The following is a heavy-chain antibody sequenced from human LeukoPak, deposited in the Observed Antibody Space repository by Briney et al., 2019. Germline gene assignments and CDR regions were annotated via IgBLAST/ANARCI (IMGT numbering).Heavy chain of an antibody. CDR3: QYYYDSSGYNDYFDY. J-gene: IGHJ4*02. CDR2: INHSGST. D-gene: IGHD3-22*01. CDR1: GGSFSGYY. V-gene: IGHV4-34*01. Sequence: SETLSLTCAVYGGSFSGYYWSWIRQPPGKGLEWIGEINHSGSTNYNPSLKSRVTISVDTSKNQFSLKLSSVTAADTAVYYCQYYYDSSGYNDYFDYWGQGTLVTVSS.